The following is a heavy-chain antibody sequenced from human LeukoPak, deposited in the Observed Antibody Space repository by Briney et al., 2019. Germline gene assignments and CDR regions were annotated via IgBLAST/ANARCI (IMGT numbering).Heavy chain of an antibody. CDR2: IYTSGST. V-gene: IGHV4-61*02. D-gene: IGHD6-13*01. J-gene: IGHJ4*02. CDR1: GGSISSGSSY. CDR3: ARMGIADDY. Sequence: SQTLSLTCTVSGGSISSGSSYRSWIRQPAGKGLEWIGRIYTSGSTHHNPYLKSRVTISVDTSKNQFSLKLSSVTAADTAVYYCARMGIADDYWGQGTLVTVSS.